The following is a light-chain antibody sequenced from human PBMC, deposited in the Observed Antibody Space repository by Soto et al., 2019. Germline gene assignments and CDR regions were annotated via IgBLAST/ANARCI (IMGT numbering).Light chain of an antibody. V-gene: IGLV1-47*01. J-gene: IGLJ2*01. CDR3: ASWDDALSAVV. Sequence: QPVLTQSSSASGTPGQRVTISCSGSRSNIGNTYVYWLQHFPGATPKLLISRDSQRPSGVPDRFSGSKSGTSASLTISGLRSEDEADYFCASWDDALSAVVFGGGTKVTVL. CDR2: RDS. CDR1: RSNIGNTY.